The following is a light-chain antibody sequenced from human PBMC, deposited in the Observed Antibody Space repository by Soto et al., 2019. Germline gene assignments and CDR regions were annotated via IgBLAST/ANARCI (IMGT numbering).Light chain of an antibody. CDR3: CSYAGSFYV. V-gene: IGLV2-23*01. J-gene: IGLJ1*01. CDR1: SSDAGSYNL. Sequence: QSALTQPASVSGSPGQSITISCTGTSSDAGSYNLVSWYQQHPGKAPKLMIYEGSKRPSGVSNRFSGSKSGNTASLTISGLQAEDEADYYCCSYAGSFYVFGTGTKVTVL. CDR2: EGS.